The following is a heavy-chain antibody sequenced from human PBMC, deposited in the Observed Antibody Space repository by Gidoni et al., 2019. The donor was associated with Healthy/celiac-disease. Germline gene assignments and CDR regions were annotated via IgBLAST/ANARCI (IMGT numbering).Heavy chain of an antibody. J-gene: IGHJ2*01. D-gene: IGHD4-17*01. V-gene: IGHV1-69*06. Sequence: QVQLVQSGAEVKKPGSSVKVSCKASGGTFSSYAISWVRQAPGQGLEWMGGIIPIFGTANYAQKFQGRVTITADKSTSTAYMELSSLRSEDTAVYYCARTSDYGGNRSYWYFDLWGRGTLVTVSS. CDR1: GGTFSSYA. CDR3: ARTSDYGGNRSYWYFDL. CDR2: IIPIFGTA.